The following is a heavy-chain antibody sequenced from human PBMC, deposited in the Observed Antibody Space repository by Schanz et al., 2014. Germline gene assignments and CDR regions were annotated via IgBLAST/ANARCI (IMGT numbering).Heavy chain of an antibody. J-gene: IGHJ6*03. D-gene: IGHD4-17*01. CDR2: IIPILGIT. CDR1: GGTFSSYT. Sequence: QVQLVQSAPEVKKPGASVKVSCKASGGTFSSYTINWVRQAPGQGLEWMGRIIPILGITNVAQTFQDRVTITADKSTSTAYMELSSLGSEDTAVYYCARAPVTVGPYHYYMDVWGKGTTVTVSS. CDR3: ARAPVTVGPYHYYMDV. V-gene: IGHV1-69*04.